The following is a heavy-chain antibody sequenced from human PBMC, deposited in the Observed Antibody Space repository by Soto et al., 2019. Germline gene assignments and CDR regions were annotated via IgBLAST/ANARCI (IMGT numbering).Heavy chain of an antibody. V-gene: IGHV1-69*02. J-gene: IGHJ6*03. Sequence: GASVKVSCKASGGTFSIYTISWVRQAPGQGLEWMGRIIPILGIANYAQKFQGRVTITADKSTSTAYMELSSLRSEDTAVYYCASGRLGYCSSTSCYARASGPYYYYYYMDVWGKGTTVTVSS. CDR1: GGTFSIYT. CDR3: ASGRLGYCSSTSCYARASGPYYYYYYMDV. D-gene: IGHD2-2*01. CDR2: IIPILGIA.